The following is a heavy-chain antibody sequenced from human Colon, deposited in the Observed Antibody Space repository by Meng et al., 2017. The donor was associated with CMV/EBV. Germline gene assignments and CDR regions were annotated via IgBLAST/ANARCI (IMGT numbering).Heavy chain of an antibody. CDR3: ARDAYCTNGVCYAYNWFDP. CDR1: GFSFSSYA. V-gene: IGHV3-30-3*01. Sequence: GGSLKISCAASGFSFSSYAMSWVRQAPGKGLEWVAVISYDGSNKYYADSVKGRFTISRDNSKNTLYLQMNSLRAEDTAVYYCARDAYCTNGVCYAYNWFDPWGQGTLVTVSS. J-gene: IGHJ5*02. CDR2: ISYDGSNK. D-gene: IGHD2-8*01.